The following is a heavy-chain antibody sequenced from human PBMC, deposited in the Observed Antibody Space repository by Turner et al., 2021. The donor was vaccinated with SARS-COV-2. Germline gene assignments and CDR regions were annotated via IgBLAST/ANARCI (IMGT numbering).Heavy chain of an antibody. J-gene: IGHJ4*02. CDR3: AREPAGEYGY. Sequence: QVQLQESGPRLVKPSETLTLTCTVSGDSIRSYYWSWIRQTPGKGMEWIGYIYYTGGAKYNPSLKSRVSMSVDTSKNQISLQLTSVTSADTAVYFCAREPAGEYGYWGQGILVTVSS. D-gene: IGHD4-17*01. V-gene: IGHV4-59*01. CDR1: GDSIRSYY. CDR2: IYYTGGA.